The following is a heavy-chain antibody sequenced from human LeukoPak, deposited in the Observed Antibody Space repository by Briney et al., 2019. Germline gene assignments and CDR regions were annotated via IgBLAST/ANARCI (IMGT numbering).Heavy chain of an antibody. CDR2: INPNSGGT. Sequence: ASVTVSCKSSGYTFTGYFVHWVRQAPGQGLEWMGWINPNSGGTNYAQKFQGRVTMTRDASISIASMELSRLRSDDTAVYYCARGVAGTPLTDYWGQGTLVTVSS. D-gene: IGHD6-19*01. J-gene: IGHJ4*02. CDR1: GYTFTGYF. CDR3: ARGVAGTPLTDY. V-gene: IGHV1-2*02.